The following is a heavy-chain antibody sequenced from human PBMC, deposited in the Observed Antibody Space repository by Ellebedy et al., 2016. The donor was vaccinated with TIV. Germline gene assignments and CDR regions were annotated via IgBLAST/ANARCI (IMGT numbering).Heavy chain of an antibody. J-gene: IGHJ4*02. Sequence: ASVKVSXXTSGYTFTSQDINWVRQAPGQGLEWLAWSSVYNGKTNYAQKVQDRIAMTTDTTTSTAYMDLRSLTSDDTAVYYCARDTSGYFDIWGQGTLVTVS. D-gene: IGHD2-2*01. CDR1: GYTFTSQD. CDR3: ARDTSGYFDI. V-gene: IGHV1-18*01. CDR2: SSVYNGKT.